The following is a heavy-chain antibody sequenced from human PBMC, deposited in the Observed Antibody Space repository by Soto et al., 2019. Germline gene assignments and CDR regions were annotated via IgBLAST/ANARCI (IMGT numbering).Heavy chain of an antibody. V-gene: IGHV3-30-3*01. J-gene: IGHJ4*02. CDR3: ARGATGWRPDYFDH. CDR2: TSYDGSNK. D-gene: IGHD6-19*01. CDR1: AFSFSSYA. Sequence: QVQLEESGGGVVQPGRSLTLSCEASAFSFSSYAMHWVRQAPGKGLEWVAHTSYDGSNKYYADSVKGRFTISRDNSTNTVYLQMNILRDEDTAVYYCARGATGWRPDYFDHWGQGTLVTVSS.